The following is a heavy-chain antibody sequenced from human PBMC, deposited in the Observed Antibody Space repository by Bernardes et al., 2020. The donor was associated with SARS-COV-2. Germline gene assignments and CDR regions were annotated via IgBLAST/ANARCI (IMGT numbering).Heavy chain of an antibody. CDR3: ARDVGNTYGLYYFDF. CDR2: INPIIGAT. J-gene: IGHJ4*01. D-gene: IGHD5-18*01. CDR1: GYSFSGYY. V-gene: IGHV1-2*04. Sequence: ASVKVSCTASGYSFSGYYIHWVRQAPGQGLEWLGWINPIIGATNYAQKFQGWVTMTSDTSISTAYMELSRLTPDDTAVYYCARDVGNTYGLYYFDFWGQGT.